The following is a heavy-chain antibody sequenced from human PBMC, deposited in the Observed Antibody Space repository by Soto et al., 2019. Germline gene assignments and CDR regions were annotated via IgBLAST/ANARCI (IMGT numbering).Heavy chain of an antibody. V-gene: IGHV3-73*02. CDR3: ARPIAGAGLHFDY. Sequence: EVHLVESGGGLVQPGGSLKLSCAASGFTFSGSAMHWVRQASGKGLEWVGRIRDKANSYATAYTASVKGRFTISRDDSKNTAYLQMNSLKTEDTAVYYCARPIAGAGLHFDYWGQGTLVTVSS. CDR1: GFTFSGSA. J-gene: IGHJ4*02. D-gene: IGHD6-13*01. CDR2: IRDKANSYAT.